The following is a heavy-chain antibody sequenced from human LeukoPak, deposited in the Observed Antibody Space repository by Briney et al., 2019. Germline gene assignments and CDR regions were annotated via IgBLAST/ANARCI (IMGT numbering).Heavy chain of an antibody. D-gene: IGHD3-3*01. CDR1: GGSISSGSYY. Sequence: SQTLSLTCTVSGGSISSGSYYWGWIRQPAGKGLEWIGRIHRSGSTAYNPSVKSRVTISVDTSKNQFSLKLNSVTAADTAVYYCARGGFLVQNHFDPWGQGTLVTVSS. CDR3: ARGGFLVQNHFDP. CDR2: IHRSGST. J-gene: IGHJ5*02. V-gene: IGHV4-61*02.